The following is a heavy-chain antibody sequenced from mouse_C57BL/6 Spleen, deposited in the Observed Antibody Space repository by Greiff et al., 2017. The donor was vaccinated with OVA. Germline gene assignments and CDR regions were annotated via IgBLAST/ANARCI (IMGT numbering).Heavy chain of an antibody. CDR2: ISDGGSYT. CDR1: GFTFSSYA. J-gene: IGHJ2*01. D-gene: IGHD2-3*01. CDR3: ARGGYYVFDY. Sequence: EVMLVESGGGLVKPGGSLKLSCAASGFTFSSYAMSWVRQTPEKRLEWVATISDGGSYTYYPDNVKGRFTISRDNAKNNLYLQMSHLKSEDTAMDYCARGGYYVFDYWGQGTTLTVSS. V-gene: IGHV5-4*03.